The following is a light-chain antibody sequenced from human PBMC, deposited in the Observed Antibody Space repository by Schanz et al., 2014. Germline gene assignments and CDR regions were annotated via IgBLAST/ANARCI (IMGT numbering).Light chain of an antibody. CDR1: QSVSSSY. CDR3: HHYSMSPL. CDR2: GAS. V-gene: IGKV3-20*01. J-gene: IGKJ1*01. Sequence: EIVLTQSSGTLSLSPGERATLSCRASQSVSSSYLAWYQQKPGQAPRVLIYGASIRASGIPDRFSGSGYGTDFSLTITRLEPEDFAVYYCHHYSMSPLFGQGTKVEIK.